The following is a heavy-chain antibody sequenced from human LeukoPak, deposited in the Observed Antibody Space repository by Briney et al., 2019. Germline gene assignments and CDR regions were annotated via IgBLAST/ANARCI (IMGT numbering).Heavy chain of an antibody. D-gene: IGHD3-3*01. CDR3: ARDAPEYDFWTNIHYYYMDV. V-gene: IGHV3-33*01. CDR1: GFTFSSYD. J-gene: IGHJ6*03. Sequence: GRSLRLSCAASGFTFSSYDMHWVRQAPGKGLERVAVIWYDGSNKYYADSVKGRFTISRDNSKNTLYLQMDSLRGEDTAVSYCARDAPEYDFWTNIHYYYMDVWGKGTTVTVSS. CDR2: IWYDGSNK.